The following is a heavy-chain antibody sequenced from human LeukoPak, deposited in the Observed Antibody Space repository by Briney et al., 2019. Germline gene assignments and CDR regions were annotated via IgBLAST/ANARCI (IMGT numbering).Heavy chain of an antibody. Sequence: GGSLRLSCAASGFTFSSSAMSWVRQAPGKGLEWVSGISGSGTYYADSVKGRFTISRDNSKDTLYLQMNSLRAEDTAIYYCAKFVSGSYHYFDYWGQGTLVTVSS. D-gene: IGHD3-16*02. V-gene: IGHV3-23*01. CDR1: GFTFSSSA. CDR2: ISGSGT. CDR3: AKFVSGSYHYFDY. J-gene: IGHJ4*02.